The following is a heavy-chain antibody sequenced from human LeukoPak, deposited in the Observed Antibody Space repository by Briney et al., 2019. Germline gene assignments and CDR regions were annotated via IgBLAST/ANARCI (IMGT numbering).Heavy chain of an antibody. J-gene: IGHJ4*02. CDR3: ARDGKYCSSTSCPRFDY. V-gene: IGHV3-48*03. CDR2: ISSSGSTI. D-gene: IGHD2-2*01. CDR1: GFTFRSYE. Sequence: GGSLRLSCAASGFTFRSYEMNWVRQAPGKGLEWVSYISSSGSTIYYADSVKGRFTISRDNAKNSLYPQMNSLRAEDTAVYYCARDGKYCSSTSCPRFDYWGQGTLVTVSS.